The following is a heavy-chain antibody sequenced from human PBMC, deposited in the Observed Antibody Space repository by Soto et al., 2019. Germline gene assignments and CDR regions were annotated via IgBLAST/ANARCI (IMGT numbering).Heavy chain of an antibody. CDR3: ALNYYGLDV. J-gene: IGHJ6*02. CDR1: GFRFSDFY. V-gene: IGHV3-72*01. CDR2: SRNEASSFTT. Sequence: PGGSLRLSCAASGFRFSDFYMDWVRQAPGKGLEWVGRSRNEASSFTTDYAASVKGRFTISRYGSQNFLFLQMASLKTEDSAVYYCALNYYGLDVLGQGTTVTVSS.